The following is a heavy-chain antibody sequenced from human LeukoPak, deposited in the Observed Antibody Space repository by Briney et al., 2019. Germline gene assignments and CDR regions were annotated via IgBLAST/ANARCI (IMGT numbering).Heavy chain of an antibody. CDR3: ASAVYDFWSGQNWFDP. CDR1: VYTFTSYG. Sequence: GASVKVSCKASVYTFTSYGISWVQQAPGQGLEWMGWIRAYNGNTNYAQKLQARVTMTTDTSTSTAYMELRSLRSDDTAVYYCASAVYDFWSGQNWFDPWGQGTLVTVSS. D-gene: IGHD3-3*01. CDR2: IRAYNGNT. V-gene: IGHV1-18*01. J-gene: IGHJ5*02.